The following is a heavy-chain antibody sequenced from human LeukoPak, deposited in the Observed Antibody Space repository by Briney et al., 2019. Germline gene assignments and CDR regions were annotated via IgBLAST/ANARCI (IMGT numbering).Heavy chain of an antibody. Sequence: SVKVSCKASGGTFSSYVISWVRQAPGQGLEWMGGIIPIFGAANSAQKFQGRVTITADESTSTAYVELSSLRSEDTAVYYCARDCATHPPMFGYYYGMDVWGQGTTVTVSS. D-gene: IGHD3-10*02. V-gene: IGHV1-69*13. CDR2: IIPIFGAA. J-gene: IGHJ6*02. CDR1: GGTFSSYV. CDR3: ARDCATHPPMFGYYYGMDV.